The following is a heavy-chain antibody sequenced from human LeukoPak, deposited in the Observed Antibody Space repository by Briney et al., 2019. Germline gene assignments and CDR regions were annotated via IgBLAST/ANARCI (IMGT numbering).Heavy chain of an antibody. CDR1: GYTFTGYY. J-gene: IGHJ4*02. CDR3: ARRAMVRGVIYLFDY. V-gene: IGHV1-2*02. CDR2: INPNSGGT. D-gene: IGHD3-10*01. Sequence: GASVKVSCKASGYTFTGYYMHWVRQAPGQGLEWMGWINPNSGGTNYAQKFQGRVTMTRDTSISTAYMELSRLRSDDTAVYYCARRAMVRGVIYLFDYWGQGTLVTVSS.